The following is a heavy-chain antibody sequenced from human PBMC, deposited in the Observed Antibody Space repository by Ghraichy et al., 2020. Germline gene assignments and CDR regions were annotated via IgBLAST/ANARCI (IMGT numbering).Heavy chain of an antibody. CDR2: MSYSGYT. Sequence: SETLSLTCTVSGGSITGYHWSWIRQPPGKGLEWIGYMSYSGYTSYSPSLKSRVTMSADTSNNQFSLKVNSVTAAVTAVYYCARGWYRGSNRFDYLGHGTLVTVSS. D-gene: IGHD1-26*01. CDR1: GGSITGYH. J-gene: IGHJ4*01. V-gene: IGHV4-59*01. CDR3: ARGWYRGSNRFDY.